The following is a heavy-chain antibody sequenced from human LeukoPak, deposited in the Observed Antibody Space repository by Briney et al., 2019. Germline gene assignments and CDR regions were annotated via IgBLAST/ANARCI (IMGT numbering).Heavy chain of an antibody. D-gene: IGHD5-24*01. CDR1: GFTFSSYA. J-gene: IGHJ1*01. V-gene: IGHV3-64*01. CDR3: ARERPASRDGYNALEH. CDR2: ISINGGST. Sequence: PGGSLRLSCAASGFTFSSYAMHWVRQAPGKGLEYVSAISINGGSTYYANSVKGRFTISRDNSKNTLYLQMGSLRAEDMAVCYCARERPASRDGYNALEHWGQGTLVTVSS.